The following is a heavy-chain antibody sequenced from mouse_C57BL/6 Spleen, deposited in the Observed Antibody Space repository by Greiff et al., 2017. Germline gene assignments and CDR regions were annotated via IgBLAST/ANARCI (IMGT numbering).Heavy chain of an antibody. V-gene: IGHV1-76*01. CDR1: GYTFTDYY. D-gene: IGHD1-1*01. CDR2: IYPGSGNT. Sequence: QVQLQQSGAELVRPGASVKLSCKASGYTFTDYYINWVKQRPGQGLEWIARIYPGSGNTYYNEKFKGKATLTAEKSSSTAYMQLSSLTSEDSAVYFCARGYYDRGYFDCWGQGTTLTVSS. J-gene: IGHJ2*01. CDR3: ARGYYDRGYFDC.